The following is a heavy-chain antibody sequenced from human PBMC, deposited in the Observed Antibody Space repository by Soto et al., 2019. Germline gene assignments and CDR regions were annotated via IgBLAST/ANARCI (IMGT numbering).Heavy chain of an antibody. J-gene: IGHJ4*02. CDR3: ARVFRGDSSGYYSYYFDY. Sequence: PSETLSLTCTVSGGSISSGGYYWSWIRQHPGKGLEWIGYIYYSGSTYYNPSLKSRVTISVDTSKNQFSLKLSSVTAADTAVYYCARVFRGDSSGYYSYYFDYWGQGTLVTVSS. V-gene: IGHV4-31*03. CDR1: GGSISSGGYY. D-gene: IGHD3-22*01. CDR2: IYYSGST.